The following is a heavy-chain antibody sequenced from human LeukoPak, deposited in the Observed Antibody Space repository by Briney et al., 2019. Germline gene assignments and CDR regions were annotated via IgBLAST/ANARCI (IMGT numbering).Heavy chain of an antibody. V-gene: IGHV3-20*04. CDR3: ARLLSGYYYDY. Sequence: GGSLRLSCAASGFTFSNYWMTWVRQAPGKGLEWVSGINWNGGSTGYADSVKGRFTISRDNAKNSLYLQMNSLRAEDTALYYCARLLSGYYYDYWGQGTLVTVSS. CDR1: GFTFSNYW. J-gene: IGHJ4*02. CDR2: INWNGGST. D-gene: IGHD3-22*01.